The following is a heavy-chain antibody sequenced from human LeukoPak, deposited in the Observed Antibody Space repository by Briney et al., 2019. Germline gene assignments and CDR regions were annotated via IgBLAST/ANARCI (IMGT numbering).Heavy chain of an antibody. D-gene: IGHD3-10*01. V-gene: IGHV4-4*07. J-gene: IGHJ6*03. Sequence: PSETLSLTCTVSGGSISSYSWSWIRQPAGKGLEWIGRIYTSGSTNYNPSLKSRVTISADKSKKQFSLKLSSVTAADTAVYYCAREGSGSYLGYYYYMDVWGKGTTVTVSS. CDR2: IYTSGST. CDR3: AREGSGSYLGYYYYMDV. CDR1: GGSISSYS.